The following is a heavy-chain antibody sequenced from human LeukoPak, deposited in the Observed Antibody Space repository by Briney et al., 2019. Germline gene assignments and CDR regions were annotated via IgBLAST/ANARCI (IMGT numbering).Heavy chain of an antibody. CDR3: AKDMVPGYSYGFDY. J-gene: IGHJ4*02. Sequence: GGSLRLSCAASGFTFDDYTMHRFPRAPAEGVVWVSLISRDGRITYYADSVKGRFTISRDNSKNSLYLQMNSLRTDDTALYYCAKDMVPGYSYGFDYWGQGTLVTVSS. CDR2: ISRDGRIT. V-gene: IGHV3-43*01. D-gene: IGHD5-18*01. CDR1: GFTFDDYT.